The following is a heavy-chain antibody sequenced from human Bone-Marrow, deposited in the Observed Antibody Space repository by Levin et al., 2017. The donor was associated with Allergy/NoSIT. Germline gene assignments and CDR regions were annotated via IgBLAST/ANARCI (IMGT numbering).Heavy chain of an antibody. Sequence: SCATSGFNFGDYSMSWVRQAPGKGLEWVGFIRKKDYGGTTEYAASVKGRFTISRDDSKSIVFLQLSSLKIEDTAVYYCAREGWDFWGGAYFDYWGQGSQVTVSS. CDR1: GFNFGDYS. CDR3: AREGWDFWGGAYFDY. V-gene: IGHV3-49*04. D-gene: IGHD3-3*01. CDR2: IRKKDYGGTT. J-gene: IGHJ4*02.